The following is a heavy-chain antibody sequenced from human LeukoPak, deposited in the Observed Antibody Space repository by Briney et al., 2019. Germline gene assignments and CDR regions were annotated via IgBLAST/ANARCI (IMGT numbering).Heavy chain of an antibody. CDR1: GGSFSGYY. CDR3: ARFTPGRVAGTQRGYYYGMDV. V-gene: IGHV4-34*01. J-gene: IGHJ6*02. Sequence: SETLSLTCAVYGGSFSGYYWSWIRQPPGKGRGWIGEINHRGSTNSTPAITSRVTISVDTSKNQFSRKLSSVTAADTAVYYCARFTPGRVAGTQRGYYYGMDVWGQGTTVTVSS. CDR2: INHRGST. D-gene: IGHD6-19*01.